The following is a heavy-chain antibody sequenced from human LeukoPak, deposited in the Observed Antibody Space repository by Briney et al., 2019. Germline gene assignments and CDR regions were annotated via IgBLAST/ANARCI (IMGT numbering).Heavy chain of an antibody. CDR3: TKDLGTEYNIFDY. D-gene: IGHD3-9*01. V-gene: IGHV3-30*02. CDR2: VRYGGSIK. Sequence: GGSLRLSCAASEFTFSAYAMHWIRQAPRRGLEWVAFVRYGGSIKYYADSVNGRFTISRDNSKNTLYLQMNSLRAEDTAVYYCTKDLGTEYNIFDYWGQGTLVTVSS. CDR1: EFTFSAYA. J-gene: IGHJ4*02.